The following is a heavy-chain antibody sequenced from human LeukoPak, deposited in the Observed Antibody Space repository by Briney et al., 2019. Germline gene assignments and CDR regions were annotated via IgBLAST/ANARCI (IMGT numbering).Heavy chain of an antibody. D-gene: IGHD2-2*01. CDR1: GITFSSYA. CDR3: AKDRLIIPAAGDYFDD. CDR2: ISGSGGTT. Sequence: GGSLRLSCAASGITFSSYAMSWVRQAPGKGLEWVSGISGSGGTTYYADSAKGRFTISRDNSKNTLYLQMSSLRAEDTAIYYCAKDRLIIPAAGDYFDDWGQGTLVTVSS. J-gene: IGHJ4*02. V-gene: IGHV3-23*01.